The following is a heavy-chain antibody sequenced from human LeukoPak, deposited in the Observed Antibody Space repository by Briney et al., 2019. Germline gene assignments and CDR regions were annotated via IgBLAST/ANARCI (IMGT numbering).Heavy chain of an antibody. CDR1: GFTFSDYY. Sequence: GGSLRLSCAASGFTFSDYYMSWIRQAPGQGLEWVSYISSSGSTIYYADSVKGRFTIFRNNAKNSLYLQMNSLRAEDTAVYYCARPPGGSDAFDIWGQGTMVTVSS. J-gene: IGHJ3*02. V-gene: IGHV3-11*01. CDR3: ARPPGGSDAFDI. CDR2: ISSSGSTI. D-gene: IGHD3-16*01.